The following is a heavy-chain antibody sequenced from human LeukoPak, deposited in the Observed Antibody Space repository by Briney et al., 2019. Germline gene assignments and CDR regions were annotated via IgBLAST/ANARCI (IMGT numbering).Heavy chain of an antibody. J-gene: IGHJ4*02. CDR2: IYSSGST. D-gene: IGHD2-2*01. V-gene: IGHV4-4*09. Sequence: SETLSLTCTVSGGSISSNYWSWIRQPPGKGLEWIGYIYSSGSTNYNPSLKSRVTISVDTSKNQFSLKLSSVTAADTALYYCARTYSTSSNFDYWGQGTLVTVSS. CDR3: ARTYSTSSNFDY. CDR1: GGSISSNY.